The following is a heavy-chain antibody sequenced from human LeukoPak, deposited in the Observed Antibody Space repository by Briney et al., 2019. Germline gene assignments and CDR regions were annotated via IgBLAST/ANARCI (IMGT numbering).Heavy chain of an antibody. Sequence: GGSLRLSCSASGFTFSTYPIHWVRQAPGKGPELVSGIIADGGDTYYADLVKGRFTISRDNSKNTVSLQMSSLRAEDTAVYHCVRRAGGDVEYYYDYWGQGTLVTVSS. D-gene: IGHD1-26*01. V-gene: IGHV3-64D*09. J-gene: IGHJ4*01. CDR1: GFTFSTYP. CDR3: VRRAGGDVEYYYDY. CDR2: IIADGGDT.